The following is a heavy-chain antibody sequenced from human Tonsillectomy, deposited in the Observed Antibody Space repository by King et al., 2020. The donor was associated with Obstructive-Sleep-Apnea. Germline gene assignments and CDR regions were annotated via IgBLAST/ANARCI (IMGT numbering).Heavy chain of an antibody. D-gene: IGHD2-2*01. CDR2: MNPNSGNT. J-gene: IGHJ6*02. CDR3: AVSTSYYYYYAMDG. Sequence: QLVQSGAEVKKPGASVKVYCKASGYTFTSSDINCVRLATVQGLEWMGWMNPNSGNTGYAQKFQGRVTMTRNTSISTAYMELSSLRSEDTAVYYCAVSTSYYYYYAMDGWGQGTTVTVSS. V-gene: IGHV1-8*01. CDR1: GYTFTSSD.